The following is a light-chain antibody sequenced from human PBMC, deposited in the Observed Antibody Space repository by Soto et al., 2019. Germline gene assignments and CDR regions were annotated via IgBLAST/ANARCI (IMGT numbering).Light chain of an antibody. Sequence: DIQMTQSPSSVSAPVGDRVTITCRASQGIGSWLAWYQQKPGKAPKLLIYAASSLQSGVPSRFSGSGSGTDFTLTISSLQPEDFATYYCLQTNSFPLLTFGGGTKVDIK. CDR2: AAS. V-gene: IGKV1-12*01. CDR1: QGIGSW. CDR3: LQTNSFPLLT. J-gene: IGKJ4*01.